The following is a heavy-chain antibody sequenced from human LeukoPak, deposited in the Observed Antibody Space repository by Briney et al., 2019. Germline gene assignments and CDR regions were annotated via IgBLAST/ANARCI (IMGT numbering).Heavy chain of an antibody. J-gene: IGHJ5*02. CDR3: ARALYREDNWFDP. CDR1: GGSISSYY. D-gene: IGHD2-2*02. CDR2: IYYSGST. V-gene: IGHV4-59*01. Sequence: SKTLSLTCTVSGGSISSYYWSWIRQPPGEGLEWIGYIYYSGSTNYNPSLKSRVTISVDTSKNQFSLKLSSVTAADTAVYYCARALYREDNWFDPWGQGTLVTVSS.